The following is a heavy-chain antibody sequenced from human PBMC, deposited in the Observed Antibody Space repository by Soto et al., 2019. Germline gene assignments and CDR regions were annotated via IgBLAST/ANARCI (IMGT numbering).Heavy chain of an antibody. CDR2: ISCCGGST. J-gene: IGHJ4*02. CDR1: GFNFKKFA. CDR3: AKAEGEQWLVPHLDN. D-gene: IGHD6-19*01. Sequence: EVQLLESGGGVVQPGGSLRLSCVASGFNFKKFAMAWVRQAPGEGLEWVSGISCCGGSTSYADSVKGRFSIARDDSKNPLSRQKKSRRVEDTAQYYCAKAEGEQWLVPHLDNWGQGTLVTVS. V-gene: IGHV3-23*01.